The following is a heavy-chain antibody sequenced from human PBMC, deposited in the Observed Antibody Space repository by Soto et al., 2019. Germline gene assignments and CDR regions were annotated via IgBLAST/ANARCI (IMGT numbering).Heavy chain of an antibody. J-gene: IGHJ5*02. V-gene: IGHV6-1*01. CDR1: GDSVSSNSAA. CDR2: TYYRSKWFN. Sequence: LSQTLSLTCAISGDSVSSNSAAWNWIRQSPSRGLEWLGRTYYRSKWFNDYAVSVKSRITINPDTSKNLFSLQLNSVNPEDTAVYCGTREFRGGHWCEPWGQGIMDTVSS. CDR3: TREFRGGHWCEP. D-gene: IGHD2-21*01.